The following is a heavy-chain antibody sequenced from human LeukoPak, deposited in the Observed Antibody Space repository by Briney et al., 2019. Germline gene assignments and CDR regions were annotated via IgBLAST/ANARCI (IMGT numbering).Heavy chain of an antibody. V-gene: IGHV4-59*01. Sequence: SETLSLTRTVSGGSISSYYWSWLRQPPGKGLEWIGYIYYSGSTNYNPSLKSRVTISVDTSKNQFSLKLTSVTAADTAVYYCARRVSSSGAFDIWGQGTMVTVSS. CDR1: GGSISSYY. D-gene: IGHD6-6*01. CDR2: IYYSGST. J-gene: IGHJ3*02. CDR3: ARRVSSSGAFDI.